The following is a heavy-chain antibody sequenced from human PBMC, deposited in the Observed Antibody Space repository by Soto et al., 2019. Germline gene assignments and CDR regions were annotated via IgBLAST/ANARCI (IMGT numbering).Heavy chain of an antibody. CDR3: ARAYDYIWGSYRPFDY. J-gene: IGHJ4*02. CDR2: ISSSSSTI. D-gene: IGHD3-16*02. Sequence: EVQLVESGGGLVQPGGSLRLSCAASGFTFSSYSMNWVRQAPGKGLEWVSYISSSSSTIYYAYSVKGRFTISRDNAKNSLYLQMNSLRAEDTAVYYCARAYDYIWGSYRPFDYWGQGTLVTVSS. CDR1: GFTFSSYS. V-gene: IGHV3-48*01.